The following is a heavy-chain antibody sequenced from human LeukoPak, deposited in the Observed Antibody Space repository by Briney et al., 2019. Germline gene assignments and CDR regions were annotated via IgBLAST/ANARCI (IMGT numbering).Heavy chain of an antibody. D-gene: IGHD5-24*01. CDR3: ARDGIDGFIDY. Sequence: GGSLRLSCAASGFTFSNYWLSWVRQAPGKGLEWVANIKMDGTKKYYVDSVKGRFTISRDNAKNSLYLQMNSLRAEDTAFYYCARDGIDGFIDYWGQGTLVTVSS. CDR1: GFTFSNYW. J-gene: IGHJ4*02. V-gene: IGHV3-7*01. CDR2: IKMDGTKK.